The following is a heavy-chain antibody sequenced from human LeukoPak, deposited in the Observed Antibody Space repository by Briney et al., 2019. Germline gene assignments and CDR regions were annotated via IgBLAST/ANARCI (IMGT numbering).Heavy chain of an antibody. J-gene: IGHJ5*02. CDR2: INWNSDSI. V-gene: IGHV3-9*01. D-gene: IGHD2-21*01. Sequence: GGSLRLSCAASGFTFDDYAMHWVRQAPGKGLEWVSGINWNSDSIDYADSLKGRFTVSRDNAKNSLYLQMNSLRAEDTAIYYCARADRLDGGPYLIGPWGQGTLVTVSS. CDR3: ARADRLDGGPYLIGP. CDR1: GFTFDDYA.